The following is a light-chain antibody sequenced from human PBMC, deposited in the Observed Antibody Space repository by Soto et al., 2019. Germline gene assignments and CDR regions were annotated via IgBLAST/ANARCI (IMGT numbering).Light chain of an antibody. CDR2: EXS. Sequence: QSVLPQMPSASGSPGQTVVISCTGTSCEVGGYNYVSWYQQHPGKATKRIIXEXSXRXXGVPDRFSGSKSDNTASLTASGLQADDESNYYCNSSAGSNGYLFGTGTKVTVL. J-gene: IGLJ1*01. CDR1: SCEVGGYNY. CDR3: NSSAGSNGYL. V-gene: IGLV2-8*01.